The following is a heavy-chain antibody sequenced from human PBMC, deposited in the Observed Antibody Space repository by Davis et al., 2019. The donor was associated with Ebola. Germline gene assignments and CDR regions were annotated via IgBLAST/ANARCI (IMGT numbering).Heavy chain of an antibody. V-gene: IGHV4-39*07. J-gene: IGHJ4*02. Sequence: SETLSLTCTVSGGSISSSSYYWGWIRQPPGKGLEWIGSIYYSGSTYYNPSLKSRVTISVDTSKNQFSLKLSSVTAADTAVYYCARDRLSGTNYDYFDYWGQGTLVTVSS. D-gene: IGHD4/OR15-4a*01. CDR3: ARDRLSGTNYDYFDY. CDR2: IYYSGST. CDR1: GGSISSSSYY.